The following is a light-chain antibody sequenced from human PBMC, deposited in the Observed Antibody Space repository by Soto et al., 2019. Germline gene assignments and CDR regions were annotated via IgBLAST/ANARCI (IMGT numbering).Light chain of an antibody. V-gene: IGKV3-20*01. CDR2: GAS. CDR3: QQYGSSPRVT. Sequence: EIVLTQSPGTLSLSPGERATLSCRASQSVSSSYLAWYQQKPGQAPRLLIYGASSRATGIPDRFSGSGSGTDFPLTISRLEPEDFAVYYCQQYGSSPRVTFGGGTKVAIK. J-gene: IGKJ4*01. CDR1: QSVSSSY.